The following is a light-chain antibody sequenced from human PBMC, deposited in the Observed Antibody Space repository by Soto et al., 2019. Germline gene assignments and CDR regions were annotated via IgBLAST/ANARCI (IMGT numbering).Light chain of an antibody. CDR1: QSISSW. CDR2: DAS. Sequence: DIQMTQSPSILSVSVGDRVTITCRAGQSISSWLAWYQQKPGKAPKLLIYDASSLESGVPSRFSGSGSGTEFTLTISSLQPDDFATYYCQQYNSYPWTFGQGTKVEIK. CDR3: QQYNSYPWT. J-gene: IGKJ1*01. V-gene: IGKV1-5*01.